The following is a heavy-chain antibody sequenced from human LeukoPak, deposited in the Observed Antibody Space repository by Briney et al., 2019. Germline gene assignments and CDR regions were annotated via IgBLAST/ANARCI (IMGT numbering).Heavy chain of an antibody. D-gene: IGHD6-19*01. CDR2: ISSSGSTI. CDR3: ARGARGSGWRGFDY. V-gene: IGHV3-48*03. Sequence: GGSLRLSCAASGFTFSSYEMNWVRQAPGKGLEWVSYISSSGSTIYYADSVKGRFTISRDNAKNTLYLQMNSLRAEDTAVYYCARGARGSGWRGFDYWGQGTLVTVSS. J-gene: IGHJ4*02. CDR1: GFTFSSYE.